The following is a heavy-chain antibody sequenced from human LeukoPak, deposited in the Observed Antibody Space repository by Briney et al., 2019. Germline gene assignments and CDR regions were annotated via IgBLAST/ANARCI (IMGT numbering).Heavy chain of an antibody. J-gene: IGHJ4*02. CDR3: ASLPFPLGYCSGGSCSRVDY. D-gene: IGHD2-15*01. CDR1: GYTFTGYY. Sequence: ASVKVSCKASGYTFTGYYMHWVRQAPGQGLEWMGWINPNSGGTNYAQKFQGRVTMTRDKSISTAYMELSRLRSDDTAVYYCASLPFPLGYCSGGSCSRVDYWGQGTLVTVSS. CDR2: INPNSGGT. V-gene: IGHV1-2*02.